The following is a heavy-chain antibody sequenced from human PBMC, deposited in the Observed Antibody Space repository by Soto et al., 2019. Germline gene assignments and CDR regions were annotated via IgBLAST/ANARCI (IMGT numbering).Heavy chain of an antibody. CDR1: GYSFTSCL. CDR3: AGSGGSGSYGDYYYMDV. V-gene: IGHV5-51*01. Sequence: GESLKISCKGSGYSFTSCLTGWVRQMPGKGLEWMGIIYPGDSDTRYSPSFQGQVTISADKSISTAYLQWSSLKASDTAMYYCAGSGGSGSYGDYYYMDVWGKGTTVTVSS. J-gene: IGHJ6*03. D-gene: IGHD3-10*01. CDR2: IYPGDSDT.